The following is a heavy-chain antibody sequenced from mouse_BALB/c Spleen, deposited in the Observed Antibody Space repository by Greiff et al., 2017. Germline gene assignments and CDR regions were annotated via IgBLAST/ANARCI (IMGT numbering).Heavy chain of an antibody. CDR2: IYPGNVNT. Sequence: QVQLQQSGPELVKPGASVRISCKASGYTFTSYYIHWVKQRPGQGLEWIGWIYPGNVNTKYNEKFKGKATLTADKSSSTAYMQLSSLTSEDSAVYFCARSGNDGYYAMDYWGQGTSVTVSS. D-gene: IGHD2-3*01. J-gene: IGHJ4*01. CDR3: ARSGNDGYYAMDY. V-gene: IGHV1S56*01. CDR1: GYTFTSYY.